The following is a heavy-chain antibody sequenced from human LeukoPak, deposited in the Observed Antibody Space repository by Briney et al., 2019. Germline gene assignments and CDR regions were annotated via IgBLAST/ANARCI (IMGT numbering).Heavy chain of an antibody. V-gene: IGHV4-61*02. D-gene: IGHD1-26*01. J-gene: IGHJ3*02. CDR3: ARDSGGIVGDTNAFDI. CDR2: LHTSGST. Sequence: SQNLSLSCTVSGGSISSGNYYWRWVRQPAGKGLQWIGRLHTSGSTNYNPSLGSRVTISVDTSENQFSLKLRSMTAADTAVCYCARDSGGIVGDTNAFDIWGQGTMVTVSS. CDR1: GGSISSGNYY.